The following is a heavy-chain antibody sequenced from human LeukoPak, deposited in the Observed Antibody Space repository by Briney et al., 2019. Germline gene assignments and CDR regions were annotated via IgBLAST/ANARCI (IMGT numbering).Heavy chain of an antibody. CDR1: GFTFSSYA. CDR2: ISYDGSNK. Sequence: GRSLRLSCAASGFTFSSYAMHWVRQAPGKGLEWVAVISYDGSNKYYADSVKGRFTISRDNSKNTLYLQMNSLRAEDTAVYYCARELVVPAATDAFDIWGQGTMVTVSS. CDR3: ARELVVPAATDAFDI. V-gene: IGHV3-30-3*01. J-gene: IGHJ3*02. D-gene: IGHD2-2*01.